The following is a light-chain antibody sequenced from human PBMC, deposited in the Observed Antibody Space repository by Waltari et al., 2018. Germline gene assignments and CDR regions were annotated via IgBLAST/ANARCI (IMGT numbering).Light chain of an antibody. J-gene: IGLJ2*01. Sequence: QSVLTQPPSASGTPGQSIIISCSSTRNTVNWFKQVPGAAPKLPIFSDDQRPSGVPARFSGSRSGTSASLAISGLHSEDEADYYCATWDNSLEGWLFGGGTKVTV. CDR2: SDD. CDR3: ATWDNSLEGWL. CDR1: RNT. V-gene: IGLV1-44*01.